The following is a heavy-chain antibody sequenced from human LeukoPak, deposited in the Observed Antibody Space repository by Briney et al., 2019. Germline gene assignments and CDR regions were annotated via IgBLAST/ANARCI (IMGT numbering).Heavy chain of an antibody. J-gene: IGHJ4*02. Sequence: ASVKVSCKASGYTFTSYYMHWVRQAPGQGLEWMGIINPSGGRTSYAQKLQGRVTMTRDTSTSTVYVELSSLKSEDTAVYYCATLGQDYYDSSDYWGQGPVVGVSS. D-gene: IGHD3-22*01. CDR2: INPSGGRT. CDR3: ATLGQDYYDSSDY. V-gene: IGHV1-46*01. CDR1: GYTFTSYY.